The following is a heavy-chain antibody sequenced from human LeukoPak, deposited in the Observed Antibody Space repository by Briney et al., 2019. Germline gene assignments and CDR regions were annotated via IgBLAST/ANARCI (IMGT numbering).Heavy chain of an antibody. CDR2: IYPGDSDT. J-gene: IGHJ4*02. D-gene: IGHD2-8*02. Sequence: GESLKISCKGSGYSFTSYCIGWGRQMPGEGLEWMGIIYPGDSDTRYNPSFQGQVTISADKSISPAYLQWSRLKASDTAMYYCASPGAKDDYWGQGILVTVSS. CDR3: ASPGAKDDY. CDR1: GYSFTSYC. V-gene: IGHV5-51*01.